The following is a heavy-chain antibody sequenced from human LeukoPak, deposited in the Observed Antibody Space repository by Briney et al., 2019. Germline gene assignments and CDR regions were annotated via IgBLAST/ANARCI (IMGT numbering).Heavy chain of an antibody. J-gene: IGHJ4*02. Sequence: SETLSLTCTVSGGSISSSSYYWGWIRQPPGKGLEWIGSIYYSGSTYYNPSLKSRVTISVDTSKNQFSLKLSSVTAADTAVYYCARGRDYGDYYFDYWGQGSQVTVSS. D-gene: IGHD4-17*01. CDR1: GGSISSSSYY. CDR2: IYYSGST. V-gene: IGHV4-39*07. CDR3: ARGRDYGDYYFDY.